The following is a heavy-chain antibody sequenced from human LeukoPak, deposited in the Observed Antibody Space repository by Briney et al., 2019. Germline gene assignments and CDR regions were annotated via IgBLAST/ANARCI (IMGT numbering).Heavy chain of an antibody. D-gene: IGHD6-13*01. J-gene: IGHJ6*02. Sequence: GESLKISCKGSGYSFTSYWIGWVRQMPGKGLEWMGIIYPGDSDTRYSPSFQGQVTISADKSISTAYLQWSSLKASDTAMYYCARGQYSSSWYAGYYYYYGMDVWGQGTTVTVSS. CDR3: ARGQYSSSWYAGYYYYYGMDV. CDR2: IYPGDSDT. CDR1: GYSFTSYW. V-gene: IGHV5-51*01.